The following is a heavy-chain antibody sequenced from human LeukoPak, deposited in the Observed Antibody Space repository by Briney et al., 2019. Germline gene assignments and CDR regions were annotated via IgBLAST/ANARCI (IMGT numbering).Heavy chain of an antibody. Sequence: GGSLRLSCAASGFTVSSNYMSWVRQAPGKGLEWVSVIYSGGSTYYADSVKGRFTISRDNSKNTLYPQMNSLRAEDTAVYYCARYSSGWRGYWGQGTLVTVSS. V-gene: IGHV3-53*01. CDR1: GFTVSSNY. D-gene: IGHD6-19*01. CDR3: ARYSSGWRGY. CDR2: IYSGGST. J-gene: IGHJ4*02.